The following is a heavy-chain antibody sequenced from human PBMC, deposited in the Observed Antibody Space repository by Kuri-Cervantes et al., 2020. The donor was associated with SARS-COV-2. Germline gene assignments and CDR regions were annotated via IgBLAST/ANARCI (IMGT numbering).Heavy chain of an antibody. J-gene: IGHJ5*02. CDR2: IYYSGST. CDR3: ARRPQYRWELPGGWFDP. V-gene: IGHV4-39*01. Sequence: SETLSLTCTVSGGSISSSSYYWGWIRQPPGKGLEWIGSIYYSGSTYYNPSLKSRVTISVDTSKNQFSLKLSSVTAADTAVYYCARRPQYRWELPGGWFDPWGQGTLVTVSS. D-gene: IGHD1-26*01. CDR1: GGSISSSSYY.